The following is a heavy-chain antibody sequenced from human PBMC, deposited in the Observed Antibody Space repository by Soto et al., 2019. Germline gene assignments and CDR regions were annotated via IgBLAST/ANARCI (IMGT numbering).Heavy chain of an antibody. CDR1: GGSISSGGYY. J-gene: IGHJ6*02. CDR3: AKWEGLGSDYYYYAMDV. D-gene: IGHD1-26*01. CDR2: IYHSGYT. Sequence: TLSLTCTVSGGSISSGGYYWTWIRQHPGKGLEWIAYIYHSGYTFYNPSLKSRVTMSVDTSKNQFSLKLRSVTAADTAVYYCAKWEGLGSDYYYYAMDVWGQGTTVTVSS. V-gene: IGHV4-31*03.